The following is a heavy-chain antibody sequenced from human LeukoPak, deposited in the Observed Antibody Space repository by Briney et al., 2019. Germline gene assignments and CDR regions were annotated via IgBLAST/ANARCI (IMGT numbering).Heavy chain of an antibody. CDR1: GYSISSGYY. Sequence: SETLSLTCAVSGYSISSGYYWGWIRQPPGKGLEWIGSIYHSGSTYYNPSLKSRVTISVDTSKNQFSLKLSSVTAADTAVYYCAREVLLWFGELSQFDYWGQATLVTVSS. CDR2: IYHSGST. CDR3: AREVLLWFGELSQFDY. J-gene: IGHJ4*02. D-gene: IGHD3-10*01. V-gene: IGHV4-38-2*02.